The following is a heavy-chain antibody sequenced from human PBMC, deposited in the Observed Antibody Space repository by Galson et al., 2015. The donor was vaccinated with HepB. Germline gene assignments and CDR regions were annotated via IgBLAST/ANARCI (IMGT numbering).Heavy chain of an antibody. CDR1: GFTFSSYS. CDR2: ISSSSSYI. Sequence: SLRLSCAASGFTFSSYSMNWVRQAPRKGLEWVSSISSSSSYIYYADSVKGRFTISRDNAKNSLYLQMNSLRAEDTAVYYCARRPTDIVVAYDAFDIWGQGTMVTVSS. D-gene: IGHD2-2*01. J-gene: IGHJ3*02. CDR3: ARRPTDIVVAYDAFDI. V-gene: IGHV3-21*01.